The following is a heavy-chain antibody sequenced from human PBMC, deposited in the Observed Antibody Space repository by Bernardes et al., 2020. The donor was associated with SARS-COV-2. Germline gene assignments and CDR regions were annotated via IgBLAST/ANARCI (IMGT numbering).Heavy chain of an antibody. D-gene: IGHD5-12*01. CDR2: MNPKTGNT. J-gene: IGHJ4*02. Sequence: ASVKVSCKASVYTFNSYDLNWVRQATGQGLECVGLMNPKTGNTCFAQKFQGRVTMTRNTSISTPYVQLSNLRFEDTAVYYCTRAKGWLQSFDFWGQRTLVAVSS. CDR3: TRAKGWLQSFDF. CDR1: VYTFNSYD. V-gene: IGHV1-8*01.